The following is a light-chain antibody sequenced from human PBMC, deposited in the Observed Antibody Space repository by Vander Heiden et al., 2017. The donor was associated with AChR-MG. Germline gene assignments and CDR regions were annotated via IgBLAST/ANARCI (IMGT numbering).Light chain of an antibody. V-gene: IGLV1-40*01. Sequence: QSVLTPPPSVSGAPGQRVTISCTGSSSNIGAGYDVHWYQQLPGTAPKLLIYGNSNRPSGGPDRFSGSKSGTSASLAITGLQAEDEADYYCQSYDSSLSWVFGGGTKLTVL. CDR2: GNS. J-gene: IGLJ3*02. CDR3: QSYDSSLSWV. CDR1: SSNIGAGYD.